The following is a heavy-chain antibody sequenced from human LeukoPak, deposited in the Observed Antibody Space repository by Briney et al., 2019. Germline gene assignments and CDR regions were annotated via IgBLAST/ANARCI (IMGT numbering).Heavy chain of an antibody. CDR3: AKKRTYYDSWSGFAMDY. CDR2: ISGSGAGT. CDR1: GFTFSSYW. Sequence: GGSLRLSCAASGFTFSSYWMSWVRQAPGKGLEWVSAISGSGAGTYYADSVKGRFTVSRDNSKNTLYLQMTSLGAEDTAVYYCAKKRTYYDSWSGFAMDYWGQGALVTVSS. V-gene: IGHV3-23*01. J-gene: IGHJ4*02. D-gene: IGHD3-3*01.